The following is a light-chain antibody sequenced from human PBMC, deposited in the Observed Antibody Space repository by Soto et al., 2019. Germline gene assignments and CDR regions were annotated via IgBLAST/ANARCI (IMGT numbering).Light chain of an antibody. CDR1: SNDVGRYHY. CDR3: CSYVGGYIYV. J-gene: IGLJ1*01. CDR2: DVN. Sequence: ALAQPRPGSGSPGQSVTLPCTGTSNDVGRYHYVSWYQHNPGKAPKLVIFDVNRRPSGLPHRFSGSKSYNTAPPPTSGLQAEDEADYYWCSYVGGYIYVFGTGTKVTV. V-gene: IGLV2-11*01.